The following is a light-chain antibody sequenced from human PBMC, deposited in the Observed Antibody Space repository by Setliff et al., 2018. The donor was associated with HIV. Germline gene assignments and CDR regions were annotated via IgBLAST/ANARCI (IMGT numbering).Light chain of an antibody. Sequence: QSALAQPASVSGSPGQAITISYTGTSSDVGGYNLVSWYQQYPGKAPKLMIYQATKRPSGVSNRFSGSKSGNTASLTISGLQAEDEADYYCCSNTGSNTYVFGSGTKVTVL. CDR1: SSDVGGYNL. CDR3: CSNTGSNTYV. J-gene: IGLJ1*01. V-gene: IGLV2-23*01. CDR2: QAT.